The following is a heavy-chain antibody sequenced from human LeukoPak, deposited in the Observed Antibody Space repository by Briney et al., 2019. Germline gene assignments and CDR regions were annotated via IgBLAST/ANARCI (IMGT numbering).Heavy chain of an antibody. J-gene: IGHJ4*02. V-gene: IGHV4-31*03. CDR2: IYYSGST. D-gene: IGHD3-3*01. CDR3: ARAGGFFSPFGY. Sequence: SQTLSLTCTVSGGSISSGGYYWSWIRQHPGKGLEWIGYIYYSGSTYYNPSLKSRVTISVDTSKNQFSLKLSSVTAAGTAVYYCARAGGFFSPFGYWGQGTLVTVSS. CDR1: GGSISSGGYY.